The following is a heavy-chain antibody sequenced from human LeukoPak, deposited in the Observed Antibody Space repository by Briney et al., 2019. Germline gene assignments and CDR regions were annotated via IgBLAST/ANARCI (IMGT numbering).Heavy chain of an antibody. J-gene: IGHJ4*02. D-gene: IGHD3-22*01. V-gene: IGHV3-7*03. CDR2: IKQDGSEK. CDR3: ARVRLSYYYDSSGYYPYFDY. Sequence: GGSLRLSCAASGFTFSSYWMSWVRQAPGKGLEWVANIKQDGSEKYYVDSVKGRFTISRDNAKNSLYLQMNSLRAEDTAVYYCARVRLSYYYDSSGYYPYFDYWGQGTLVTVSS. CDR1: GFTFSSYW.